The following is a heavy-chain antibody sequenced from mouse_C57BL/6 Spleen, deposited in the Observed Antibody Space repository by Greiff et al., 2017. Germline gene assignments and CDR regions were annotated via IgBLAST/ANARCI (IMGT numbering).Heavy chain of an antibody. V-gene: IGHV1-39*01. CDR3: ARSPNYDGSFAMDY. CDR1: GYSFTDYN. Sequence: VQLKESGPELVKPGASVKISCKASGYSFTDYNMNWVKQSNGKSLEWIGVINPNYGTTSYNQKFKGKATLTVDQSSSTAYMQLNSLTSEDSAVYYCARSPNYDGSFAMDYWGQGTSVTVSS. J-gene: IGHJ4*01. D-gene: IGHD2-3*01. CDR2: INPNYGTT.